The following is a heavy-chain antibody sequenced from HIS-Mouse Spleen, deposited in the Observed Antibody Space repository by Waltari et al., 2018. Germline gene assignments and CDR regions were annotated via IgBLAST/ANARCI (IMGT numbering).Heavy chain of an antibody. CDR1: CGPISSSSYY. D-gene: IGHD6-13*01. J-gene: IGHJ2*01. CDR2: IYYSGST. CDR3: AREIPYSSSWYDWYFDL. Sequence: QLQLQQSGSGLVTPSETLSLTCTAACGPISSSSYYWGWIRQPPGKGLEWIGSIYYSGSTYYNPSLKSRVTISVDTSKNQFSLKLSSVTAADTAVYYCAREIPYSSSWYDWYFDLWGRGTLVTVSS. V-gene: IGHV4-39*07.